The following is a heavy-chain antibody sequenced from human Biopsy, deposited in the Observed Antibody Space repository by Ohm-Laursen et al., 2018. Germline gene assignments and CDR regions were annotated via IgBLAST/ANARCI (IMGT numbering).Heavy chain of an antibody. V-gene: IGHV1-46*01. CDR3: VLASFDY. CDR1: GYTFTTYY. Sequence: AAVKVSCKASGYTFTTYYIHWVRQAPGQGLEWMGIINPGGNSTAYTQNFQGRVTMTWDTSTTTVYMELSSLRSEDTAVYYCVLASFDYWGQGTLVTVSS. CDR2: INPGGNST. J-gene: IGHJ4*02.